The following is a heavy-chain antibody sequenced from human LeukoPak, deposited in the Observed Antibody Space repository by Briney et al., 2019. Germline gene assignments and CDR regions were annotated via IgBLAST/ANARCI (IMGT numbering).Heavy chain of an antibody. J-gene: IGHJ4*02. CDR1: GYTFTGYY. Sequence: ASVKVSCKASGYTFTGYYMHWVREAPGQGLEWMGWINPNSGGTNYAQKFQGRVTMTRDTSISTAYMELSRLRSDDTVVYYCARDLGVRGVTIFGVAPSDYWGQGTLVTVSS. D-gene: IGHD3-3*01. V-gene: IGHV1-2*02. CDR2: INPNSGGT. CDR3: ARDLGVRGVTIFGVAPSDY.